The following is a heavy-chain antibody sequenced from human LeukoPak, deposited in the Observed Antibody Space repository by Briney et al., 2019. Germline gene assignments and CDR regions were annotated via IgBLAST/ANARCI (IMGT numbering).Heavy chain of an antibody. CDR2: IIPILGIA. CDR3: ARELYCSSTSWYPDY. Sequence: SVKVSCKASGGTFSSYTISWVRQAPGQGLEWMGRIIPILGIANYAQKFQGRVTITADKSTSTAYMELSSLRSEDTAVYYCARELYCSSTSWYPDYWGQGTLVTVSS. V-gene: IGHV1-69*04. CDR1: GGTFSSYT. D-gene: IGHD2-2*01. J-gene: IGHJ4*02.